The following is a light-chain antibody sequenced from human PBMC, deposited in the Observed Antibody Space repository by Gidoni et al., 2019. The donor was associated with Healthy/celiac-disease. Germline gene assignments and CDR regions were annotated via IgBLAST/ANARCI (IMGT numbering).Light chain of an antibody. CDR1: QSVSSSY. CDR2: GAS. V-gene: IGKV3-20*01. J-gene: IGKJ3*01. CDR3: QQYGSSPLFP. Sequence: EIVLTQAPGTLSLSPGERATLSCRASQSVSSSYLAWYQQKPGQAPRLLIYGASSRATGIPDMFSGSGSGTDFTLTISRLEPEDFAVYYCQQYGSSPLFPFGPGTKVDIK.